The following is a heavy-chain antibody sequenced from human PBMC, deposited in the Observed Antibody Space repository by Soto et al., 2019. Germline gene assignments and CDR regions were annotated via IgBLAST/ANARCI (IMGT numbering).Heavy chain of an antibody. CDR1: GFTFSSYG. V-gene: IGHV3-33*01. CDR3: ARGGCSGGSCWNYYYGMDV. D-gene: IGHD2-15*01. J-gene: IGHJ6*02. CDR2: IWYEGSNK. Sequence: QVQLVESGGGVVQPGRSLRLSCAASGFTFSSYGMHWVRQAPGKGLERVAVIWYEGSNKYYADSVKGRFTISRDNSKNTLYLQMNSLRAEDTAVYYCARGGCSGGSCWNYYYGMDVWGQGTTVTVSS.